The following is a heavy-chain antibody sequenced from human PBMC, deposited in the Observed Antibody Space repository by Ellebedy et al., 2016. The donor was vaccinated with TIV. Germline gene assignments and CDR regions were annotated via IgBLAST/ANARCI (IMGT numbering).Heavy chain of an antibody. CDR1: GYTFIGYS. V-gene: IGHV1-2*02. CDR2: LNPNNGDT. J-gene: IGHJ4*02. Sequence: MPGGSLRLSCKASGYTFIGYSLHWVRPAPGQGLEWMGWLNPNNGDTHYAQKFQGRVTMTRDTSISTAYMELSSLRSDDTAVYYCARDLFPFVFDSWGQGTLVTVSS. D-gene: IGHD3-10*01. CDR3: ARDLFPFVFDS.